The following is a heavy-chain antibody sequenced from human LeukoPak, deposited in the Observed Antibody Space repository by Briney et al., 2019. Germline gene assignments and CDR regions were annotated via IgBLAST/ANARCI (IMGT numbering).Heavy chain of an antibody. CDR3: ARAGDVDTAMDHYYYGMDV. CDR1: GFTFSSYS. V-gene: IGHV3-21*01. CDR2: ISNSSSYI. J-gene: IGHJ6*02. Sequence: PGGSLRLSCAASGFTFSSYSMTWVRQAPGKGLEWVSSISNSSSYIYYADSVKGRFTISRDNAKNSLYLQMNSLRAEDTAVYYCARAGDVDTAMDHYYYGMDVWGQGATVTVSS. D-gene: IGHD5-18*01.